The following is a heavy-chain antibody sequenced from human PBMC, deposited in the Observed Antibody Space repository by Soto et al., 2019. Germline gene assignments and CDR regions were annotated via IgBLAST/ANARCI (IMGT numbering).Heavy chain of an antibody. D-gene: IGHD2-15*01. J-gene: IGHJ4*02. CDR1: LEPMTGGYY. V-gene: IGHV4-38-2*01. CDR2: IYYGGTT. Sequence: PSETLSLTCDVSLEPMTGGYYWGWIRQAPGRGVGWIGSIYYGGTTYYNPSLRSRLAISIDTSKNQFSLRLSSVTAADTALYYCARGWYYFDVWGQGSLVTVSS. CDR3: ARGWYYFDV.